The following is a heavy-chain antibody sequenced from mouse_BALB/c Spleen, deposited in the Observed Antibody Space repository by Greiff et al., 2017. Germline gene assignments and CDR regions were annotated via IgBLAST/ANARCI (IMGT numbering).Heavy chain of an antibody. D-gene: IGHD1-1*01. J-gene: IGHJ4*01. CDR2: ISSGSSTI. V-gene: IGHV5-17*02. CDR1: GFTFSSFG. Sequence: EVKVVESGGGLVQPGGSRKLSCAASGFTFSSFGMHWVRQAPEKGLEWVAYISSGSSTIYYADTVKGRFTISRDNPKNTLFLQMTSLRSEDTAMYYCARSTTRDYYAMDYWGQGTSVTVSA. CDR3: ARSTTRDYYAMDY.